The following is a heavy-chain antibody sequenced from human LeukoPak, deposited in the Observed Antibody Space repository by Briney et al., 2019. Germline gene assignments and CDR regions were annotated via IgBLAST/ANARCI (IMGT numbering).Heavy chain of an antibody. CDR2: FDPEDGET. CDR3: ATGNVVVVPAAMERYYYYGMDV. J-gene: IGHJ6*02. Sequence: GASVKVSCKVSGYTLTELSMHWVQQAPGKGLEWMGGFDPEDGETIYAQKFQGRVTMTEDTSTDTAYMELSSLRSEDTAVCYCATGNVVVVPAAMERYYYYGMDVWGQGTTVTVSS. V-gene: IGHV1-24*01. D-gene: IGHD2-2*01. CDR1: GYTLTELS.